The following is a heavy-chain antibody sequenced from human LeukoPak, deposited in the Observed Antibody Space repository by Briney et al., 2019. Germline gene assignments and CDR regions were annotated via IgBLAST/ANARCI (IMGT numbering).Heavy chain of an antibody. Sequence: RSSETLSLTCTVSGGSISSSNWWSWVRQPPGKGLEWIGEIYHSGSTNYNPSLKSRVTISVDKSKNQFSLKLSSVTAADTAVYYCAKASVGARFFDPWGQGTLVTVSS. V-gene: IGHV4-4*02. CDR1: GGSISSSNW. J-gene: IGHJ5*02. CDR3: AKASVGARFFDP. D-gene: IGHD1-26*01. CDR2: IYHSGST.